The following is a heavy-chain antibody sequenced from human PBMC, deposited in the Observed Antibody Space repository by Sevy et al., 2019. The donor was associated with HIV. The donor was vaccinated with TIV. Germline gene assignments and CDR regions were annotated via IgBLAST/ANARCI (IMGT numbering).Heavy chain of an antibody. J-gene: IGHJ4*02. V-gene: IGHV3-23*01. CDR2: LSFGCGEI. Sequence: GGSLRLSCAASGFTFSKYSMSWVRQPPGKGLEWVSTLSFGCGEIKYEDSVKGRFTISRVNSKSSAYLQMNNLRPEDTAVYYCAREGCTKPHDYWGQGTLVTVSS. D-gene: IGHD2-8*01. CDR3: AREGCTKPHDY. CDR1: GFTFSKYS.